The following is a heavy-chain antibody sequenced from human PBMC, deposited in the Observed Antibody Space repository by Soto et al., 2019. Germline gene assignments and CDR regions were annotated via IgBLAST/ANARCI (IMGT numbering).Heavy chain of an antibody. CDR2: ISNDGSKN. CDR3: AKVPLRPYDFDY. J-gene: IGHJ4*02. D-gene: IGHD3-16*01. V-gene: IGHV3-30*18. CDR1: GFTFSNYG. Sequence: QVQLVDSGGGVVQPGGSLRLSCAASGFTFSNYGMHWVRQAPGKGLEWVAFISNDGSKNYYTASVRSRFTISRDNYMNTLFLQMSSLRTEDTVTDYCAKVPLRPYDFDYWGTGTLVTVSP.